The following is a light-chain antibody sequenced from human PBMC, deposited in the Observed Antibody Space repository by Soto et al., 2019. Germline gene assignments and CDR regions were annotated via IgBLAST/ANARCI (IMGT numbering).Light chain of an antibody. CDR2: AIS. Sequence: EIVMTQSPATLSVSPGERATLSCRASQSINSNYLAWYQQEPGQAPSLLMYAISTRATGIPARFSGSGSGTEFTLTISSLQSEDFAVYYCQQHSDWPITFGQGTRLEIK. J-gene: IGKJ5*01. V-gene: IGKV3-15*01. CDR3: QQHSDWPIT. CDR1: QSINSN.